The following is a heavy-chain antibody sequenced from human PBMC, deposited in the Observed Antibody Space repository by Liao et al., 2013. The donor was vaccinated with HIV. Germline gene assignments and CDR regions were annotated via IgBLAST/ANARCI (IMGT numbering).Heavy chain of an antibody. CDR2: IYLTGST. D-gene: IGHD3-3*01. V-gene: IGHV4-38-2*02. Sequence: QVQLQESGPGLVKPSETLSLTCSVSGYSISRGYLWGWIRQSPGKGLEWIGNIYLTGSTDFNPSLRSRVSISVDTSNNRISLKLSSVTAADTAVYYCARTDQYYDFWNGYENWFDPGAREPWSPVSS. CDR1: GYSISRGYL. CDR3: ARTDQYYDFWNGYENWFDP. J-gene: IGHJ5*02.